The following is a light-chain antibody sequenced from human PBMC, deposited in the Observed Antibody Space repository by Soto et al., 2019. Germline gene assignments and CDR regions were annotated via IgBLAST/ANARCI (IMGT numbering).Light chain of an antibody. CDR1: NSDIGSYIL. J-gene: IGLJ3*02. V-gene: IGLV2-23*01. Sequence: QSVLTQPASVSGSPGQSITVSCTGTNSDIGSYILVSWYQQHPGNAPKLLIYEGTKRPSGVSHRFSGSKSGKTASLTISGLQAEDEADYYCCSYAGSTTLVFGGGTQLTVL. CDR3: CSYAGSTTLV. CDR2: EGT.